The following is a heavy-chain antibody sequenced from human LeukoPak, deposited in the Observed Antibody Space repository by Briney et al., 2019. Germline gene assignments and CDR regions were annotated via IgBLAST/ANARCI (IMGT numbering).Heavy chain of an antibody. Sequence: ASVEVSCKTSGYTFSNYGISWVRQAPGQGLEWMGWITAYNGNRLYAQRFQGRITLTTDTSTSTSYMELRSLEYDDTAIYYCARDNDKVVDHWGQGTLVTVSS. CDR3: ARDNDKVVDH. CDR1: GYTFSNYG. D-gene: IGHD1-1*01. V-gene: IGHV1-18*01. CDR2: ITAYNGNR. J-gene: IGHJ4*01.